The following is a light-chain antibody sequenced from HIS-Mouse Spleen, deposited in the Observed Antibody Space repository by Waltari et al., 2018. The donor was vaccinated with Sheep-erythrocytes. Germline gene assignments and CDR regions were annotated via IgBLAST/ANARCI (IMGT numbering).Light chain of an antibody. CDR3: QQYYSYPYT. J-gene: IGKJ2*01. CDR2: AAS. V-gene: IGKV1-8*01. CDR1: KLGDKY. Sequence: PPSVSVSPGQTASITCSGGKLGDKYACWYQQKPGKAPKLLIYAASTLQSGVPSRFSDSGSGTDFTLTISCLQSEDFATYYCQQYYSYPYTFGQGTKLEIK.